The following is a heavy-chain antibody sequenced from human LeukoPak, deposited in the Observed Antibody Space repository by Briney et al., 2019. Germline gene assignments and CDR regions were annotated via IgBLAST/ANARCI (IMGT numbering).Heavy chain of an antibody. CDR1: GGSISSYY. V-gene: IGHV4-59*01. CDR2: IYYSGST. D-gene: IGHD1-7*01. CDR3: ARYDNWNFYFDY. Sequence: SETLSLTCTVSGGSISSYYWSWIRQPPGKGLEWIGYIYYSGSTNYNPSLKSRVTISVDTSKNQFSLKLSSVTAADTAVYYCARYDNWNFYFDYWGQGTLVTVSS. J-gene: IGHJ4*02.